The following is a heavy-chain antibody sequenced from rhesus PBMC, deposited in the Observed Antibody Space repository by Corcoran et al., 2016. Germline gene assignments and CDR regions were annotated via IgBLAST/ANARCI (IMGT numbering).Heavy chain of an antibody. Sequence: QVQLQESGPGLVKPSETLSLTCAVSGGSISSSYYYWSWIRQAPGKGLEWMGYISYGGSTRYHPSLTSRVPISRDTSKTQFSLKLSSVTAADTAVYYCARESGYSWNDVPLPIYFDYWGQGVLVTVSS. D-gene: IGHD1-14*01. V-gene: IGHV4-122*02. CDR1: GGSISSSYYY. CDR2: ISYGGST. CDR3: ARESGYSWNDVPLPIYFDY. J-gene: IGHJ4*01.